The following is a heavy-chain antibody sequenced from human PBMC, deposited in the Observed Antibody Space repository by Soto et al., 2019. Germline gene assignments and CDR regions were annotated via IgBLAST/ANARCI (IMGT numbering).Heavy chain of an antibody. V-gene: IGHV3-23*01. CDR3: PKDPTEKYSSGYFDY. J-gene: IGHJ4*03. CDR2: ISGSGGST. D-gene: IGHD6-19*01. Sequence: GGSLRLSCAASGFTFTSYVMTGVRQAPVKVLEWVSAISGSGGSTYYADSVKGRFNISRDNCKNTLYLQMSSLRAEDTAVYYCPKDPTEKYSSGYFDYWGQGTRVSVSS. CDR1: GFTFTSYV.